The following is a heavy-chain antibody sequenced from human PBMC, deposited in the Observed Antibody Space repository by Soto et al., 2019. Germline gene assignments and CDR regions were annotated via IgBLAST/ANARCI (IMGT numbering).Heavy chain of an antibody. V-gene: IGHV4-61*08. CDR1: GGYVSSTAYY. CDR2: ISNSGR. J-gene: IGHJ4*02. CDR3: ARGGALRYYFDY. Sequence: SETLSLTCTVSGGYVSSTAYYWTWIRQSPGKTLEWIGYISNSGRNYNPSLKSRVTISTDTSKNQFSLKLTSVTVADTAVYFCARGGALRYYFDYWGQGAPVTVSS. D-gene: IGHD1-26*01.